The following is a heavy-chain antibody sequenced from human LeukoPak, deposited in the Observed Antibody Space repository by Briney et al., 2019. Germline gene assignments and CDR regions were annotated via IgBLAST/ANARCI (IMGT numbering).Heavy chain of an antibody. CDR1: GGSISSYY. Sequence: PSETLSLTCTVSGGSISSYYWSWLRQPPGKGLAWIGYIYYSGSTNYHPSLKSRVTISVDTSKNQFSLKLSSVTAADTAVYYCARDSDYDSYYYYYMDVWGKGTTVTVSS. D-gene: IGHD5-12*01. J-gene: IGHJ6*03. CDR3: ARDSDYDSYYYYYMDV. V-gene: IGHV4-59*01. CDR2: IYYSGST.